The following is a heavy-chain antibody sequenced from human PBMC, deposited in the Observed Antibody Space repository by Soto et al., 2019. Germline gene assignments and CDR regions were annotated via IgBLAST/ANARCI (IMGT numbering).Heavy chain of an antibody. CDR2: IIPIFGTA. J-gene: IGHJ6*02. V-gene: IGHV1-69*01. CDR1: GGTFSSYA. CDR3: ARWRTAGSAYYYYYGMDV. D-gene: IGHD3-10*01. Sequence: QVQLVQSGAEVKKPGSSVKVSCKASGGTFSSYAISWVRQAPGQGLEWMGGIIPIFGTANYAQKFQGRVTITADESTSTAYMALRSLRSEDTAVDYCARWRTAGSAYYYYYGMDVWGQGTTVTVSS.